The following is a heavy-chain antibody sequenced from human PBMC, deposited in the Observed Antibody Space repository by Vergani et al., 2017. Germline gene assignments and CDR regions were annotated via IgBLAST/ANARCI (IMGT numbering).Heavy chain of an antibody. CDR1: GFTFSSYG. Sequence: VQLVESGGGVVQPGRSLRLSCAASGFTFSSYGMHWVRQAPGKGLEWVANRKQDGSEKYYVDSVKGRFTISGDNAKNSLYLKMNSLRAEDPAVYYCARDLGYYDSSGFADYWGQGTLVTVSS. D-gene: IGHD3-22*01. J-gene: IGHJ4*02. CDR2: RKQDGSEK. CDR3: ARDLGYYDSSGFADY. V-gene: IGHV3-7*03.